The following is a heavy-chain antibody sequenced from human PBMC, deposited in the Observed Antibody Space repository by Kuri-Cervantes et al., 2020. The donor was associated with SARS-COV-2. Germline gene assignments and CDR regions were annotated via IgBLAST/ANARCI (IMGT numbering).Heavy chain of an antibody. J-gene: IGHJ6*02. D-gene: IGHD3-3*01. Sequence: GESLKISCAASGFTFRSYTMNWVRQAPGKGLEWVSSISSSSSYIYYADSVKGRFTISRDNSKNTLYLQMNSLRAEDTAVYYCAREGVLEWLLLGTFGMDVWGQGTTVTVSS. V-gene: IGHV3-21*01. CDR2: ISSSSSYI. CDR1: GFTFRSYT. CDR3: AREGVLEWLLLGTFGMDV.